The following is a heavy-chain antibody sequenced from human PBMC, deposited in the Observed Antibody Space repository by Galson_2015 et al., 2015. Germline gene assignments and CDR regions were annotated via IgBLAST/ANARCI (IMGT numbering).Heavy chain of an antibody. CDR2: LLPIYGTP. V-gene: IGHV1-69*13. J-gene: IGHJ4*02. D-gene: IGHD2-15*01. CDR1: GGTFSIFA. CDR3: ATSNADVYCSGGSCYLDS. Sequence: SVKVSCKASGGTFSIFAISWVRQAPGQRLEWMGGLLPIYGTPNYAQKFQGRVTITADESTSTAYMGVSSLTSEDTAVFYCATSNADVYCSGGSCYLDSWGQGTLVTVSS.